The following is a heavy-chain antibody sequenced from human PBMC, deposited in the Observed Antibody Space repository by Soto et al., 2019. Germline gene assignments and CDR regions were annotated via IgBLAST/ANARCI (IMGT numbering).Heavy chain of an antibody. Sequence: ASVKVSCKVSGYTLTELSMHWVRQAPGKGLEWVGGFDPEDGETIYAQKFQGRVTMTEDTSTDTAYMELSSLRSEDTAVYYCATWFSFTVDSAGLGYWGQGTLVTVSS. V-gene: IGHV1-24*01. CDR2: FDPEDGET. J-gene: IGHJ4*02. D-gene: IGHD3-10*01. CDR1: GYTLTELS. CDR3: ATWFSFTVDSAGLGY.